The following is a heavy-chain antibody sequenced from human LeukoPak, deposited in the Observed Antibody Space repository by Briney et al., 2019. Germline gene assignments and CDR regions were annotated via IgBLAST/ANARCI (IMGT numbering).Heavy chain of an antibody. V-gene: IGHV3-23*01. D-gene: IGHD4-11*01. CDR1: GFTFSSYA. CDR2: INGGGVNT. J-gene: IGHJ4*02. Sequence: GGSLRLSCAASGFTFSSYAMSWVRQAPGKGLEWVSAINGGGVNTHYADSVGGRFTISRDNSKNTLFLQMNSLRDEDTAVHYCAKDLYSNYGPADYWGQGNLVTVSS. CDR3: AKDLYSNYGPADY.